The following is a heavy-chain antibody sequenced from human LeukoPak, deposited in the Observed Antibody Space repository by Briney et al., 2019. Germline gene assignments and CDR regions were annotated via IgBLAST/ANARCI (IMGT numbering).Heavy chain of an antibody. CDR1: GYTFTSYY. CDR3: ARARSGYTAKGAFDI. V-gene: IGHV1-46*01. J-gene: IGHJ3*02. CDR2: INPSGGST. Sequence: GASVKVSCTASGYTFTSYYMHWVRQAPGQGLEWMGIINPSGGSTSYAQKSQGRVTMTRDMSTSTVYMELSSLRSEDTAVYYCARARSGYTAKGAFDIWGQGTMVTVSS. D-gene: IGHD5-12*01.